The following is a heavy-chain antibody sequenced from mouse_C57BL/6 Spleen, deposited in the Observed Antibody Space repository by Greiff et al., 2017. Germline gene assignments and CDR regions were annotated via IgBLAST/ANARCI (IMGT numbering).Heavy chain of an antibody. CDR2: ISYSGST. D-gene: IGHD2-1*01. CDR1: GYSITSDY. Sequence: DVQLVESGPGLAKPSQTLSLTCSVTGYSITSDYWNWIRKFPGNKLEYMGYISYSGSTYYNPSLKSRISITRDTSKNQYYLQLNSVTTEDTATYYCARSYGNYKWYFDVWGTGTTVTVSS. CDR3: ARSYGNYKWYFDV. V-gene: IGHV3-8*01. J-gene: IGHJ1*03.